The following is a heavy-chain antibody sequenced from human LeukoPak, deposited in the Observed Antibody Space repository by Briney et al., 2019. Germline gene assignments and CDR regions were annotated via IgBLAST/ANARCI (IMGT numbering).Heavy chain of an antibody. V-gene: IGHV4-34*01. J-gene: IGHJ3*02. CDR1: GGSFSGYY. Sequence: SETLSLTCAVYGGSFSGYYWSWIRQPPGKGLEWIGEINHSGSTNYNPSLKSRVTISVDTSKNQFSLKLSSVTAADTAVYYCARDLDYAGAFDIWGQGTMVTVSS. CDR3: ARDLDYAGAFDI. D-gene: IGHD4-17*01. CDR2: INHSGST.